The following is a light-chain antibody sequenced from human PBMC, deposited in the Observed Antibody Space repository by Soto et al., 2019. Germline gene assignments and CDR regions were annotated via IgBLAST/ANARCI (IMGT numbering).Light chain of an antibody. CDR1: QSVTSSY. V-gene: IGKV3-20*01. CDR2: GAS. J-gene: IGKJ1*01. Sequence: EIVLTQSPGTLSLSPGEGATLSCRVSQSVTSSYLAWFQQKPGQAPRLLIYGASSRATGIPDRFSGSGSGTDFTLSISRLEPEDFAVYYCQQYGSSPPWTFGQGTKVEIK. CDR3: QQYGSSPPWT.